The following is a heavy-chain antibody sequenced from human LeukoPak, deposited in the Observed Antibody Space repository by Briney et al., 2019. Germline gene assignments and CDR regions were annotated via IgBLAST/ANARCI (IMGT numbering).Heavy chain of an antibody. Sequence: GVPVKVACKPSGYWFHSYRISWVRQAPGQRRKWMGWISAYNGNTNYAQKLQGRVTMTTDTSTSTAYMELRSLRSDDTAVYYCAAAYYYGSGSYDYWGQGTLVTVSS. CDR3: AAAYYYGSGSYDY. CDR1: GYWFHSYR. V-gene: IGHV1-18*01. CDR2: ISAYNGNT. D-gene: IGHD3-10*01. J-gene: IGHJ4*02.